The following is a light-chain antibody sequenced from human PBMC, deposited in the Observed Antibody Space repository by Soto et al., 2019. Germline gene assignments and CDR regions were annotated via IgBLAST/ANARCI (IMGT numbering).Light chain of an antibody. Sequence: QSVLTQPPSVSGAPGQRVAISCAGSSSNIGAGYDVNWYQQLPGTAPKLLIYTNSNRPSGVPDRISGSKSGTSASLAITGLQAEDEAEYYCQSYDSSLSGSLFGGGTKLTVL. CDR2: TNS. J-gene: IGLJ2*01. V-gene: IGLV1-40*01. CDR3: QSYDSSLSGSL. CDR1: SSNIGAGYD.